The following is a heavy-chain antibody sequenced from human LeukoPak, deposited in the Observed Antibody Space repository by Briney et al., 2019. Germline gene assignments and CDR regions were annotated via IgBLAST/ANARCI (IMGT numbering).Heavy chain of an antibody. V-gene: IGHV4-59*08. CDR3: AKGSSGYFVDL. D-gene: IGHD3-22*01. Sequence: SETLSLTCTVSGASISSYYWGWIRQPPGKGLEWIGFIYYSGSPNYNPSLKSRLTISADTSKNQFSLKLSSVTAADTALYYCAKGSSGYFVDLWGQGTLVTVSS. CDR2: IYYSGSP. J-gene: IGHJ5*02. CDR1: GASISSYY.